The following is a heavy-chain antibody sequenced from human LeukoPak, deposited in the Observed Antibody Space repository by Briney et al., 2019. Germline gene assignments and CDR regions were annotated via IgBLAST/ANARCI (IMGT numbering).Heavy chain of an antibody. CDR3: AIVVPAAGYNWFDP. J-gene: IGHJ5*02. V-gene: IGHV1-24*01. D-gene: IGHD2-2*01. CDR1: GYTLTELS. Sequence: ASVKVSCKVSGYTLTELSMHWVRQAPGKGLEWMGGFDPEDGETIYAPKFQGRVTMTEDTSTDTAYMELSSLRSEDTAVYYCAIVVPAAGYNWFDPWGQGTLVTVSS. CDR2: FDPEDGET.